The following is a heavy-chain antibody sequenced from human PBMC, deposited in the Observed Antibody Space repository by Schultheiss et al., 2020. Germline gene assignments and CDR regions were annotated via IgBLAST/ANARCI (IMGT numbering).Heavy chain of an antibody. Sequence: GESLKISCAASGFTVSSNYMSWVRQAPGKGLEWVSVIYSGGSTYYADSVKGRFTISRDNSKNTLYLQMNSLRAEDTAVYYCARDPRQNKYNWFDPWGQGTLVTVSS. CDR2: IYSGGST. CDR1: GFTVSSNY. CDR3: ARDPRQNKYNWFDP. J-gene: IGHJ5*02. D-gene: IGHD2/OR15-2a*01. V-gene: IGHV3-53*01.